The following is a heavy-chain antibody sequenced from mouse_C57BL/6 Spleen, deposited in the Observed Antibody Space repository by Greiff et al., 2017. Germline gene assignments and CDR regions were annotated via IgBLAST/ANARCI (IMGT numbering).Heavy chain of an antibody. J-gene: IGHJ3*01. V-gene: IGHV5-17*01. D-gene: IGHD1-1*01. Sequence: EVKVEESGGGLVKPGGSLKLSCAASGFTFSDYGMHWVRQAPEKGLEWVAYISSGSSTIYYADTVKGRFTISRDNAKNTLFLQMTSLRSEDTAMYYCARNYGSRGAWFAYWGQGTLVTVSA. CDR3: ARNYGSRGAWFAY. CDR2: ISSGSSTI. CDR1: GFTFSDYG.